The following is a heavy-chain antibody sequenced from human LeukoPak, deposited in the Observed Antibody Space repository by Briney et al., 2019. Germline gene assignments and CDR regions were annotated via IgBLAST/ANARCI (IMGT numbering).Heavy chain of an antibody. D-gene: IGHD6-13*01. J-gene: IGHJ5*02. Sequence: ASVKVSCKASGYTFTSYGISWVRQAPGQGLEWMGWISAYNGNTNYAQKLQGRVTMTTDTSTSTAYMELRSLRSDDTAVYYCARDHLPGFIAAALRHYANWFDPWGQGTLVTVSS. CDR3: ARDHLPGFIAAALRHYANWFDP. CDR1: GYTFTSYG. V-gene: IGHV1-18*01. CDR2: ISAYNGNT.